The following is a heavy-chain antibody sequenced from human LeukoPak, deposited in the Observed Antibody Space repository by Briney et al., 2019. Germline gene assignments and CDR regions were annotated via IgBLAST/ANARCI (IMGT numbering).Heavy chain of an antibody. J-gene: IGHJ6*03. Sequence: ASVKVSCKASGYTFTSYYMHWVRQAPGQGLEWMGIINPSGGSTSYAQKFQGRVTMTRDTSTSTVYTELSSLRSEDTAVYYCARDREMATIRSRGYYYYMDVWGKGTTVTVSS. CDR2: INPSGGST. V-gene: IGHV1-46*01. D-gene: IGHD5-24*01. CDR1: GYTFTSYY. CDR3: ARDREMATIRSRGYYYYMDV.